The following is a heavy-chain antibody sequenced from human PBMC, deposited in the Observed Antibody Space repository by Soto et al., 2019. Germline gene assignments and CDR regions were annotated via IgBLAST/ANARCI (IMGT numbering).Heavy chain of an antibody. CDR2: INPNSGGT. D-gene: IGHD6-19*01. CDR3: ASAAVTGTAGLDF. CDR1: GYTFSGFY. J-gene: IGHJ4*02. Sequence: GASVKVSCKASGYTFSGFYMHWVRQAPGQGLEWMGWINPNSGGTKSAEKFQGRVTMTRDTSISTAYMGLSRLTSDDTAVYYCASAAVTGTAGLDFWGQGTQGTVSS. V-gene: IGHV1-2*02.